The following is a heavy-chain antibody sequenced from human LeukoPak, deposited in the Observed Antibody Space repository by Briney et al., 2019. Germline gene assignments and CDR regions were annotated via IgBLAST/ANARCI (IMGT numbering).Heavy chain of an antibody. D-gene: IGHD2/OR15-2a*01. Sequence: PGGSLRLSCAASGFTFSSYWMSWVRQAPGKGLEWVANMNQDGSEKYYVDSVKGRVTISRDNAKNSLYLQMNILRSEDTAVYFCAGVRQKYGRRFELWGQGTLVHVFS. J-gene: IGHJ4*02. V-gene: IGHV3-7*04. CDR3: AGVRQKYGRRFEL. CDR1: GFTFSSYW. CDR2: MNQDGSEK.